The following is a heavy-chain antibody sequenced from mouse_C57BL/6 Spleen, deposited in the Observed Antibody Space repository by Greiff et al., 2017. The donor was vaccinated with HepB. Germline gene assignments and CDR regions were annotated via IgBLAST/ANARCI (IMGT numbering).Heavy chain of an antibody. CDR1: GYTFTSYW. CDR2: IYPGSGST. V-gene: IGHV1-55*01. CDR3: ARKGIYYVNSDWFAY. J-gene: IGHJ3*01. D-gene: IGHD2-1*01. Sequence: LQESGAELVKPGASVKMSCKASGYTFTSYWITWVKQRPGQGLEWIGDIYPGSGSTNYNEEFKGKATLTVDTSSSTAYMQLSSLTSEDSAVYYCARKGIYYVNSDWFAYWGQGTLVTVSA.